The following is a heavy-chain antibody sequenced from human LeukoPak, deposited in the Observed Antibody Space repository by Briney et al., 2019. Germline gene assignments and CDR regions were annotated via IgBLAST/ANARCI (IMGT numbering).Heavy chain of an antibody. D-gene: IGHD2-15*01. CDR3: ARDYCSGSSRYSAWFDP. CDR1: GGSISSYY. J-gene: IGHJ5*02. Sequence: SETLSLTCTVSGGSISSYYWSWIRQPPGKGLEWIGYIYYSGSTNYNPSLKSRVTISVDTSKNQFSLKLSSVTAADTAVYYCARDYCSGSSRYSAWFDPWGQGTLVTVSS. V-gene: IGHV4-59*01. CDR2: IYYSGST.